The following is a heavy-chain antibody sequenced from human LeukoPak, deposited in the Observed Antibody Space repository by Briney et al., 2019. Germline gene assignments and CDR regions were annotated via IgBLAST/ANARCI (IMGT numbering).Heavy chain of an antibody. V-gene: IGHV3-21*01. CDR3: ARDLKSTGGFDY. CDR2: ISSSSYR. Sequence: PGGSLRLSCAASGFSFSTYGMNWVRQAPGKGLEWVSSISSSSYRYHADSVKGRFTISRDNAKNSLYLQMNSLRAEDTALYYCARDLKSTGGFDYWGQGTLVTVSS. D-gene: IGHD7-27*01. J-gene: IGHJ4*02. CDR1: GFSFSTYG.